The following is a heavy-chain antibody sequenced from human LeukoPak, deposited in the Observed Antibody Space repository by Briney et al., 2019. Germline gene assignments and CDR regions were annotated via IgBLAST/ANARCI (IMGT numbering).Heavy chain of an antibody. CDR1: GFTFSSYD. CDR3: ARVCSSTSCPHLGAFDI. D-gene: IGHD2-2*01. Sequence: GGSLRLSCAASGFTFSSYDMHWVRHAPGKGLEWVSAIGTAGDTYYPGSVKGRFTISRENAKSSLYLQMNSLRAGDTAVYYCARVCSSTSCPHLGAFDIWGQGTMVTVSS. CDR2: IGTAGDT. V-gene: IGHV3-13*01. J-gene: IGHJ3*02.